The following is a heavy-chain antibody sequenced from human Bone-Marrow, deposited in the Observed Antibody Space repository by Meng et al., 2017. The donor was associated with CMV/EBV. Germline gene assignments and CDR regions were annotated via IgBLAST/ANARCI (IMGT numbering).Heavy chain of an antibody. D-gene: IGHD3-3*01. Sequence: GESLKISCAASGSTFSSYGMHWVRQAPGKGLEWVAVIWYDGSNKYYADSVKGRFTISRDNSKNTLYLQMNSLRAEDTAVYYCVRDRLVMDFWSGFDYWGQGTLVTVSS. J-gene: IGHJ4*02. CDR1: GSTFSSYG. CDR2: IWYDGSNK. V-gene: IGHV3-33*01. CDR3: VRDRLVMDFWSGFDY.